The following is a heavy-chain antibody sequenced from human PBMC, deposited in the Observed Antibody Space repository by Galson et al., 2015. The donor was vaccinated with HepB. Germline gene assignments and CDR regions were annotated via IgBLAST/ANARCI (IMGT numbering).Heavy chain of an antibody. J-gene: IGHJ4*02. CDR1: GGSISSSSYY. CDR3: ARANTHPRLLWFGEGYFDY. Sequence: SETLSLTCTVSGGSISSSSYYWGWIRQPPGKGLEWIGSIYYSGSTYYNPSLKSRVTISVDTSKNQFSLKLSSVTAADTAVYYCARANTHPRLLWFGEGYFDYWGQGTLVTVSS. V-gene: IGHV4-39*07. CDR2: IYYSGST. D-gene: IGHD3-10*01.